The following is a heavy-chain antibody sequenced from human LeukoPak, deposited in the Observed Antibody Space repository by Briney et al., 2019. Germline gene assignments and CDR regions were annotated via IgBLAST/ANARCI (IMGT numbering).Heavy chain of an antibody. CDR2: ISGSGSGT. V-gene: IGHV3-23*01. J-gene: IGHJ3*02. D-gene: IGHD2-2*01. CDR3: AKGITSCLI. CDR1: GFTFSSFT. Sequence: PGGSLRLSCAASGFTFSSFTMSWVRQAPGKGLGWVSAISGSGSGTYYADSVKGRFTLSRDNSKNTLFLQMNSLRAEDTAVYYCAKGITSCLIWGQGAMVTVSS.